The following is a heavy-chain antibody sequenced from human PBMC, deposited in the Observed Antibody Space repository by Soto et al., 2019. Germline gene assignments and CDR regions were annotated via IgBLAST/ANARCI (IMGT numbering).Heavy chain of an antibody. CDR2: IYYSGST. J-gene: IGHJ3*02. V-gene: IGHV4-30-4*01. D-gene: IGHD3-3*01. CDR1: GGSISSGDYY. CDR3: ARGRFLEWLPRDAFDI. Sequence: SETLSLTCTVSGGSISSGDYYWSWIRQPPGKGLEWIGYIYYSGSTYYNPSLKSRVTISVDTSKNQFSLKLSPVTAADTAVYYCARGRFLEWLPRDAFDIWGQGTMVTVSS.